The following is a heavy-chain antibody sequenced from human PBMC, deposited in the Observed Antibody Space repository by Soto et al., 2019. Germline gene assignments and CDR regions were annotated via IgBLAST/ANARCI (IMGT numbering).Heavy chain of an antibody. CDR3: ARLRDSYNVYFDY. CDR2: IYYSGST. D-gene: IGHD1-26*01. V-gene: IGHV4-59*01. J-gene: IGHJ4*02. Sequence: QVQLQESGPGLVKPSETLSLTCTVSGGSISSYYWSWIRQPPGKGLEWIGYIYYSGSTNYNPSLKSRVTISVDTSKNQFSLKLSSVTAADTAVYYCARLRDSYNVYFDYWGQGTLVTVSS. CDR1: GGSISSYY.